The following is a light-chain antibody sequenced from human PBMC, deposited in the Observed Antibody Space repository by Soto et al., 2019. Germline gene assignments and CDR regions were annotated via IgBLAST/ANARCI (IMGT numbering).Light chain of an antibody. CDR1: SSDIGDSNY. CDR2: DVT. Sequence: QSALTQPASVSGSPGQSITISCTGTSSDIGDSNYVSWYQQHPGEAPKLMIYDVTSRPSGVSHRFSGSKSGNTASLTISGLQAEDEADYYCSSYASSSALYVFGTGTKLTVL. J-gene: IGLJ1*01. CDR3: SSYASSSALYV. V-gene: IGLV2-14*03.